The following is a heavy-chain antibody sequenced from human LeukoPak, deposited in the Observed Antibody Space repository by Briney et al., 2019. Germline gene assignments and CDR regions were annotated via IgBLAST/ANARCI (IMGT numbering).Heavy chain of an antibody. CDR2: IYYSGST. V-gene: IGHV4-31*03. J-gene: IGHJ4*02. CDR1: GGSISSGGSY. Sequence: SETLSLTCTVSGGSISSGGSYWSWIRQHPGKGLEWIGYIYYSGSTYYNPSLKSRVTMSVDTSKNQFSLKLSSVTAADTAVYYCARGEDPVGRGNYFDYWGQGTLVTVSS. D-gene: IGHD3-16*01. CDR3: ARGEDPVGRGNYFDY.